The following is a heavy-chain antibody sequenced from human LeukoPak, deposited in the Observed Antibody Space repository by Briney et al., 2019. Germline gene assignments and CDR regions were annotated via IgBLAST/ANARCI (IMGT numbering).Heavy chain of an antibody. J-gene: IGHJ6*02. V-gene: IGHV3-74*01. Sequence: GGSLRLSCAASGFTFSSYWMHWVRQAPGKGLVWVSRIKSDGSSTIYADSVKGRFTISRDNSKNTLYLQMNSLRAEDTAVYYCAIGVKSGYSYEDYYGMDVWGQGTTVTVSS. CDR3: AIGVKSGYSYEDYYGMDV. CDR2: IKSDGSST. CDR1: GFTFSSYW. D-gene: IGHD5-18*01.